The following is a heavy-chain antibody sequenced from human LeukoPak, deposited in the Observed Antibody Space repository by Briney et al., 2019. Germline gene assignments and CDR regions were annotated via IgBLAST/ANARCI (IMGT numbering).Heavy chain of an antibody. Sequence: ASVTVSCKASGYTFTGYYMHWVRQAPGQGLEWMGWINPNSGGTNYAQKFQGWVTMTSDTSISTAYMELSRLRSDDTAVYYCARGQANWGLYYYYYGMDVWGQGTTVTVSS. CDR2: INPNSGGT. J-gene: IGHJ6*02. D-gene: IGHD7-27*01. CDR1: GYTFTGYY. CDR3: ARGQANWGLYYYYYGMDV. V-gene: IGHV1-2*04.